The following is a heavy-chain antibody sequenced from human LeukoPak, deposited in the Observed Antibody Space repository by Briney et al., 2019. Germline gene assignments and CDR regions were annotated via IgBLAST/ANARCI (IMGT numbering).Heavy chain of an antibody. CDR1: GYTFTGYY. J-gene: IGHJ4*02. CDR3: ARVDQRISFYFDY. V-gene: IGHV1-2*02. D-gene: IGHD3-16*02. Sequence: ASVKVSCKASGYTFTGYYMHWVRQAPGQGLEWMGWLNPHNGDTNYVQKFQGRVTMTRDTSISTAFMELSCLRSDDTAVYYCARVDQRISFYFDYWGQGTLITVSS. CDR2: LNPHNGDT.